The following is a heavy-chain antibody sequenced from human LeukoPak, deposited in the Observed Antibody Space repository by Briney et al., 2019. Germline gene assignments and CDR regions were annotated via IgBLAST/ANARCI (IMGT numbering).Heavy chain of an antibody. J-gene: IGHJ4*02. CDR3: AVAARPGGLFDY. Sequence: PSETLSLTCTVSGGSISSYYWSWIRQPPGKGLEWIGYIYYSGSTNYNPSLKSRVTISVDTSKNQFSLNLISVTAADTAVYYCAVAARPGGLFDYWGQGTLVTVSS. CDR1: GGSISSYY. D-gene: IGHD6-6*01. CDR2: IYYSGST. V-gene: IGHV4-59*01.